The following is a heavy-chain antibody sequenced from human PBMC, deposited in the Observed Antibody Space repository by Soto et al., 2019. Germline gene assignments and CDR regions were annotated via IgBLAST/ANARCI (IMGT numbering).Heavy chain of an antibody. CDR3: ARGLSYYYDSSGYYYGAIDY. J-gene: IGHJ4*02. CDR1: GGSISSGGYY. Sequence: QVQLQESGPGLVKPSQTLSLTYTVSGGSISSGGYYWSWIRQHPGKGLEWIGYIYYSGSTYYNPSLKSRVTISVDTSKNQFSLKLSSVTAADTAVYYCARGLSYYYDSSGYYYGAIDYWGQGTLVTVSS. CDR2: IYYSGST. V-gene: IGHV4-31*03. D-gene: IGHD3-22*01.